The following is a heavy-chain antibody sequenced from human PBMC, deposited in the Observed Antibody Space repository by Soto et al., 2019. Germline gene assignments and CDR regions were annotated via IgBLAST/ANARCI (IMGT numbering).Heavy chain of an antibody. CDR1: GFTCSSYA. CDR2: ISGSGGST. J-gene: IGHJ4*02. CDR3: AKDLLEMATINFDY. V-gene: IGHV3-23*01. Sequence: EVQLLESGGGLVQPGGSLRLSCAAAGFTCSSYAISGVREAPGKGLEWVSAISGSGGSTYYADSVKGRFTISRDNSKNTLYLQMNSLRAEDTAVYYCAKDLLEMATINFDYWGQGTLVTVSS. D-gene: IGHD5-12*01.